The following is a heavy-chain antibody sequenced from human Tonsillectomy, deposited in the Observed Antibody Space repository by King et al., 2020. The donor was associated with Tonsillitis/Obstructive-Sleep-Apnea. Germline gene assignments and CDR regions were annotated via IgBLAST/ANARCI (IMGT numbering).Heavy chain of an antibody. Sequence: VQLVESGAEVKKPGASVKVSCKASGYTFTKYYIHWVRQAPGQGVEWMGIINPSGGKTTYAQKFQGRVTMTTETSTSTVHMELSSLRSEDTAVYYCAREGGEHSSAPRCWFDPWGQGTLVTVSS. CDR3: AREGGEHSSAPRCWFDP. J-gene: IGHJ5*02. D-gene: IGHD3-22*01. V-gene: IGHV1-46*01. CDR2: INPSGGKT. CDR1: GYTFTKYY.